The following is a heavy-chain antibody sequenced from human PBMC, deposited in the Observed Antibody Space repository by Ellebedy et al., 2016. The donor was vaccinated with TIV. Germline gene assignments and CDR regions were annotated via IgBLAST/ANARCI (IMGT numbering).Heavy chain of an antibody. D-gene: IGHD4-17*01. J-gene: IGHJ4*02. CDR3: ARSAYGDHFDY. CDR2: IYYSGST. CDR1: GGSISSYY. V-gene: IGHV4-59*01. Sequence: SETLSLXCTVSGGSISSYYWSWIRQPPGKGLEWIGYIYYSGSTNYNPSLRSRVTISVDTSKNQFSLKLNSVTAADTAVYYCARSAYGDHFDYWGQGKLVTVSS.